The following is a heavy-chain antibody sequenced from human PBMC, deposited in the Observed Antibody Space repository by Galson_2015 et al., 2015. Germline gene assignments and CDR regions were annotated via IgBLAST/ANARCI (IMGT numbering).Heavy chain of an antibody. CDR1: GFSLSTSGVG. V-gene: IGHV2-5*01. CDR2: IYWNDDK. CDR3: AHGLNEYYDILTGYCAFDI. D-gene: IGHD3-9*01. J-gene: IGHJ3*02. Sequence: PALVKPTQTLTLTCTFSGFSLSTSGVGVGWIRQPPGKALEWLALIYWNDDKRYSPSLKSRLTITKDTSKNQVVLTMTNMDPVDTATYYCAHGLNEYYDILTGYCAFDIWGQGTMVTVSS.